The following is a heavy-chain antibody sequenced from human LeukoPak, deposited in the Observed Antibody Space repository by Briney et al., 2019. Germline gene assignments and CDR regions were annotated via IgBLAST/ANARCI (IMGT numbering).Heavy chain of an antibody. CDR2: INTNTGNP. V-gene: IGHV7-4-1*02. CDR3: ARDPEPISYNWFDP. D-gene: IGHD1-14*01. Sequence: GASVKVSCKASGYTFTSYAMNWVRQAPGQGLEWMGWINTNTGNPTYAQGFTGRFVFSLDTSVSTAYLQISSLKAEDTAVYYCARDPEPISYNWFDPWGQGTLVTVSS. CDR1: GYTFTSYA. J-gene: IGHJ5*02.